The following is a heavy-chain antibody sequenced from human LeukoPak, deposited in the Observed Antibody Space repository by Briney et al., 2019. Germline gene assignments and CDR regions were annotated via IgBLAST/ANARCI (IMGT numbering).Heavy chain of an antibody. Sequence: SETLSLTCTVSGGSISSYYWSWIRQPPGKGLEWIGYIYYSGSTNYNPSLKSRVTISVDTSKNQFSLKLSSVTAADTAVYYCARSGYYYGMDVWGQGTTVTVSS. CDR3: ARSGYYYGMDV. D-gene: IGHD3-22*01. J-gene: IGHJ6*02. CDR2: IYYSGST. CDR1: GGSISSYY. V-gene: IGHV4-59*12.